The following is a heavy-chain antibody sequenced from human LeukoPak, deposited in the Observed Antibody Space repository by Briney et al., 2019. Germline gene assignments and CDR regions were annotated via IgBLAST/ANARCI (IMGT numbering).Heavy chain of an antibody. CDR2: ISGSGGST. D-gene: IGHD2-2*01. CDR1: GFTFSSYG. CDR3: ARSYCSSTSCSIDY. J-gene: IGHJ4*02. Sequence: GGSLRLSCAASGFTFSSYGMSWVRQAPGKGLEWVSAISGSGGSTYYADSVTGRFTISRDNAKNSLSLQMNSLRAEDTAVYYCARSYCSSTSCSIDYWGQGTLVTVSS. V-gene: IGHV3-23*01.